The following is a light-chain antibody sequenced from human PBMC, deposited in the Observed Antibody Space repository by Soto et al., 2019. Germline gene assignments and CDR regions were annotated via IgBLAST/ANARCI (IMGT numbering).Light chain of an antibody. Sequence: EIVLTQSPATLSLSPGERATLSCRASQSVSSYLAWYQQKPGQAPRLLIYGASNRATGIPARFSGSGSGTDFTLTISSLEPEDFAVYYCRHRSNWPLTFGGGTKVEIK. CDR3: RHRSNWPLT. CDR2: GAS. CDR1: QSVSSY. J-gene: IGKJ4*01. V-gene: IGKV3-11*01.